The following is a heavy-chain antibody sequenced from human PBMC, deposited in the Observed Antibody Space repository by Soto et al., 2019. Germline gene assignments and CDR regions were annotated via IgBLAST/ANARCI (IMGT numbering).Heavy chain of an antibody. CDR3: VRFHYYYGMDV. CDR1: GGSISSYY. Sequence: PSETLSLTCTVSGGSISSYYWSWIRQPPGKGLEWIGYIYYSGSTNYNPSLKSRVTKSVDTSKNQFSLRLSSVTAADTAVYYCVRFHYYYGMDVWCQGTRVTVAS. J-gene: IGHJ6*02. CDR2: IYYSGST. V-gene: IGHV4-59*01.